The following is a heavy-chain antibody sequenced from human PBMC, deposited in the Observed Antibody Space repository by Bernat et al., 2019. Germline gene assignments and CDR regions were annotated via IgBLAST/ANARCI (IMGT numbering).Heavy chain of an antibody. CDR3: ARARNIMIKFGGVML. V-gene: IGHV3-11*05. CDR1: GFTFSDYY. CDR2: ISSSSSYT. J-gene: IGHJ4*02. Sequence: QVQLVESGGGLVKPGGSLRLPCAASGFTFSDYYMSWIRQAPGKGLEWVSYISSSSSYTNYAGSVKGRFCISRANAKNSRYLQMTSVRAEDTAVYYCARARNIMIKFGGVMLWGQGTLVTVSS. D-gene: IGHD3-16*01.